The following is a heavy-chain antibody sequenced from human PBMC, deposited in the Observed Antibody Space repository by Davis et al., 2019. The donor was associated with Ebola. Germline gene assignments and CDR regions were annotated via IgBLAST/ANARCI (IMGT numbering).Heavy chain of an antibody. D-gene: IGHD5-24*01. CDR3: ARDLGQRWLQLDDALDI. V-gene: IGHV3-74*01. CDR2: IHGDGSST. CDR1: GFSFDDYA. J-gene: IGHJ3*02. Sequence: GESLKISCAASGFSFDDYAMTWVRQAPGKGLLWVSRIHGDGSSTSYADSVKGRFTISRDNAKNTLYLQMNSLRAEDTAVYYCARDLGQRWLQLDDALDIWGQGTLVTVSS.